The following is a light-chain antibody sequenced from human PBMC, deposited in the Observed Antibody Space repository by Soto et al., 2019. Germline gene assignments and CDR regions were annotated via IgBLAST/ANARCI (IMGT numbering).Light chain of an antibody. V-gene: IGLV2-11*01. Sequence: QSALTQPRSVSGSPGQSVTISCTGTSSDVGEYDYVSWYQHHPGKAPKLMIYDVSQRPSGVPDRFSGSKSGSTASLTISGLQAEDEADYYCCSYAGSRVFGGGTKLIVL. CDR2: DVS. CDR1: SSDVGEYDY. J-gene: IGLJ3*02. CDR3: CSYAGSRV.